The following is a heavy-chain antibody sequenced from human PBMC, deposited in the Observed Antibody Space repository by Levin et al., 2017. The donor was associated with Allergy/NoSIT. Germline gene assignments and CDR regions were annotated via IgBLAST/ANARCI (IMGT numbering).Heavy chain of an antibody. CDR2: INTDGTRT. Sequence: GGSLRLSCAASGFTFSTYWMHWVRQAPGKGLVWVARINTDGTRTYYADSVRGRFTISRDNAKNTLFLQMNSLRVEDTAVYYCASGRTGNYGKFDYWGQGTLVTVSS. D-gene: IGHD2-8*02. V-gene: IGHV3-74*01. CDR3: ASGRTGNYGKFDY. J-gene: IGHJ4*02. CDR1: GFTFSTYW.